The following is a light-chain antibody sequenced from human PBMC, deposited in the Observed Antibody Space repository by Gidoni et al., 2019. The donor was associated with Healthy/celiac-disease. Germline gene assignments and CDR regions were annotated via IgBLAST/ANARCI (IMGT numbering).Light chain of an antibody. CDR3: QQYNNWPPLT. CDR2: GAS. V-gene: IGKV3-15*01. Sequence: EIVMTQPSATRSVSPGERATLSCRASQSVSSNLAWYQQKPEQAPRLLIYGASTRATGIPARFSGSGSGTEFTLTISSLQSEDFAVYYCQQYNNWPPLTFGGGTKVEIK. CDR1: QSVSSN. J-gene: IGKJ4*01.